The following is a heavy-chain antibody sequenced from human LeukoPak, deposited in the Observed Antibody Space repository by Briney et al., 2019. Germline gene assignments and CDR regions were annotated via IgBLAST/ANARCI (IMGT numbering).Heavy chain of an antibody. J-gene: IGHJ6*03. CDR2: IIPIFGTA. D-gene: IGHD6-13*01. Sequence: GASVKVSCKASGYTFTSYDINWVRQATGQGLEWMGGIIPIFGTANYAQKFQGRVTITTDESTSTAYMELSSLRSEDTAVYYCARGPPYSSSWHRPYYYYYYYMDVWGKGTTVTVSS. CDR1: GYTFTSYD. V-gene: IGHV1-69*05. CDR3: ARGPPYSSSWHRPYYYYYYYMDV.